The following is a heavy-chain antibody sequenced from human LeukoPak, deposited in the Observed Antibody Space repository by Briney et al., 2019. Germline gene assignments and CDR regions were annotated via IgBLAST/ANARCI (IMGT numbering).Heavy chain of an antibody. CDR1: GFTFDDYA. CDR3: AKDINDLSTYYFDY. CDR2: ISWNSGSI. J-gene: IGHJ4*02. Sequence: GGSLRLSCAASGFTFDDYAMHWVRQAPGKGLEWVSGISWNSGSIGYADSVKGRFTISRDNAKNSLYLQMNSLRAEDTALYYCAKDINDLSTYYFDYWGQGTLVTVSS. V-gene: IGHV3-9*01. D-gene: IGHD3-3*01.